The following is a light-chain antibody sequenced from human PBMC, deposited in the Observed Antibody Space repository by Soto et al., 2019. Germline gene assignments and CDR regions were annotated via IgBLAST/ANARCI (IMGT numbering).Light chain of an antibody. CDR1: ALPKQY. CDR2: KDS. V-gene: IGLV3-25*03. CDR3: QSTDNSGTYRV. J-gene: IGLJ3*02. Sequence: SYELTQPPSVSVSPGQTARITCSGDALPKQYVYWYQQKAGQAPVLVIYKDSERPSGIPERFSGSSSGTTVTLTISGVRAEDEADYYCQSTDNSGTYRVFGGGTKVTVL.